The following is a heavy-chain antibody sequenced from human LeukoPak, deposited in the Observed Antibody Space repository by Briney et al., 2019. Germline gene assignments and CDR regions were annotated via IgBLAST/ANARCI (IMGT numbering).Heavy chain of an antibody. CDR2: IYSGGST. D-gene: IGHD1-26*01. CDR3: AKGTPQWELLRGDY. V-gene: IGHV3-53*01. CDR1: GFTVSSNY. Sequence: GGSLRLSCAASGFTVSSNYMSWVRQAPGKGLEWVSVIYSGGSTYYADSVKGRFTISRDNSKNTLYLQMNSLRAEDTAVYYCAKGTPQWELLRGDYWGQGTLVTVSS. J-gene: IGHJ4*02.